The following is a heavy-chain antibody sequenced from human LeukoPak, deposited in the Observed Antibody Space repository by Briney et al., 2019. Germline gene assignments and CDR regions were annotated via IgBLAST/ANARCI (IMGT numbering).Heavy chain of an antibody. CDR3: AREGYDSSGYPRLLDY. J-gene: IGHJ4*02. D-gene: IGHD3-22*01. Sequence: GGSLRLSCVASGLTVSSNYITWVHQPPGKGLEWVSVLHAAGGTYYADSVKGRFTISRHISKNTVYLQMNSLRAEDTAVYYCAREGYDSSGYPRLLDYWGQGTLVTVSS. V-gene: IGHV3-53*04. CDR2: LHAAGGT. CDR1: GLTVSSNY.